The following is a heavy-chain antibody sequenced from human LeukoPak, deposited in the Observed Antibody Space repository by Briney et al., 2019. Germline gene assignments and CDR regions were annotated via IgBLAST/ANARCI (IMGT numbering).Heavy chain of an antibody. CDR2: INPNSGGT. CDR3: ARVDGYNYGDFDY. J-gene: IGHJ4*02. Sequence: ASVKVSCKASGYTFTGYYMHWVRQAPGQGLEWMGWINPNSGGTNYAQKFQGRVTMTRDTSISTAYMELSRLRSDDTAVYYCARVDGYNYGDFDYWGQGTLVTVSS. CDR1: GYTFTGYY. D-gene: IGHD5-24*01. V-gene: IGHV1-2*02.